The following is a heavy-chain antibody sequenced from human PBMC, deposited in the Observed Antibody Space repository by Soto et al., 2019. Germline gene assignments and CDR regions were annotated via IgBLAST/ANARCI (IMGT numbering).Heavy chain of an antibody. CDR3: ARGRYGDY. J-gene: IGHJ4*02. CDR1: GYTFTSYG. Sequence: QVHLVQSGAEVKKPGASVKVSCKASGYTFTSYGITWVRQAPGQGLEWMGWISAHNGNTDYAQKLQGRVIVTRDTSTSTAYMDLRSLRSDDTAVYYCARGRYGDYWGQGALVIVSS. D-gene: IGHD1-1*01. V-gene: IGHV1-18*01. CDR2: ISAHNGNT.